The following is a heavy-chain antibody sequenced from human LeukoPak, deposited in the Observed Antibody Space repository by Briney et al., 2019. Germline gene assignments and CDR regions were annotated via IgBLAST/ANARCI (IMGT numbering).Heavy chain of an antibody. Sequence: PSETLSLTCTVSGGSISSSGYYWSWIRQPAGKGLEWIGRIYTSGSTNYNPSLKSRVTISVDTSKNQVSLKLSSVTAADTAVYYCARGHSSVVTAIPYYFDYWGQGTLVTVSS. CDR3: ARGHSSVVTAIPYYFDY. V-gene: IGHV4-61*02. D-gene: IGHD2-21*02. J-gene: IGHJ4*02. CDR1: GGSISSSGYY. CDR2: IYTSGST.